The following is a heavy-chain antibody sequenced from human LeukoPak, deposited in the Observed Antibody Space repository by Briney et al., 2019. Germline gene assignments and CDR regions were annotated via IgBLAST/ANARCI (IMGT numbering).Heavy chain of an antibody. J-gene: IGHJ4*02. V-gene: IGHV3-33*08. CDR1: GFTFSSYV. CDR3: ASVWRALGYTIDY. CDR2: IWYDGSNK. D-gene: IGHD5-18*01. Sequence: PGRSLRLSCEASGFTFSSYVIHWVRQAPGKGLEWVAIIWYDGSNKYYADSVKGRFTISRDNSKNTLYLQMNSLRVEDTAVYYCASVWRALGYTIDYWGQGTQVAVSS.